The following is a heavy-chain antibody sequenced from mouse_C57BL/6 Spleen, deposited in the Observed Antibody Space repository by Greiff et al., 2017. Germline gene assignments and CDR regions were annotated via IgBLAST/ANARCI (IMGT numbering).Heavy chain of an antibody. CDR1: GFTFSHYG. CDR2: ISSGSSTI. J-gene: IGHJ4*01. CDR3: ARNAMDY. V-gene: IGHV5-17*01. Sequence: EVQVVESGGGLVKPGGSLKLSCAASGFTFSHYGMHWVRQAPEKGLEWVAYISSGSSTIYYADTVKGRFTISRDNAKNTLFLQMTSLRSEDTAMYYCARNAMDYWGQGTSVTVSS.